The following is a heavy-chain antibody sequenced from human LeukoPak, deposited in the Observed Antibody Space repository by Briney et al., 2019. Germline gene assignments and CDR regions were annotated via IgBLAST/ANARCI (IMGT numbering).Heavy chain of an antibody. CDR2: ISSSGSTM. D-gene: IGHD3-22*01. Sequence: PGGSLRLSCAASGFTFRSYEMNWVRQAPGKRLERVSYISSSGSTMYYADSVKGRFTISRDNAKNSLYLQMNSLRAEDTAVYYCATYYDSAGFDFDYWGQGTLVTVSS. V-gene: IGHV3-48*03. CDR3: ATYYDSAGFDFDY. J-gene: IGHJ4*02. CDR1: GFTFRSYE.